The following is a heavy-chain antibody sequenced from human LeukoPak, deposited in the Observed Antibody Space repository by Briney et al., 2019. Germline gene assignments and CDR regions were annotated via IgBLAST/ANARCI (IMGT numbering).Heavy chain of an antibody. CDR2: IIPIFGTA. CDR3: ASGVYYYDSSGYYYRV. V-gene: IGHV1-69*06. J-gene: IGHJ6*04. D-gene: IGHD3-22*01. Sequence: SVKVSCKASGGTFSSYAISWVRQAPGQGLEWMGGIIPIFGTANYAQKFQGRVTITADKSTSTAYMELSSLRSEDTAVYYCASGVYYYDSSGYYYRVWGKGTTVTISS. CDR1: GGTFSSYA.